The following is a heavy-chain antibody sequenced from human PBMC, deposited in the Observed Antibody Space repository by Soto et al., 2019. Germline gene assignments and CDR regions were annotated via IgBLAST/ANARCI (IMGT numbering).Heavy chain of an antibody. CDR1: GGSFSGYY. J-gene: IGHJ5*01. CDR2: INHSGST. CDR3: NRRSRWYYYGTASYYNLWFDS. D-gene: IGHD3-10*01. V-gene: IGHV4-34*01. Sequence: SETLSLTCAVYGGSFSGYYWTWIRQPPGTGLEWIGEINHSGSTNYNPSLKSRVTISVDTSKNQFSLKLTSVTAADTAVYFFNRRSRWYYYGTASYYNLWFDSWGQGTLVTVSS.